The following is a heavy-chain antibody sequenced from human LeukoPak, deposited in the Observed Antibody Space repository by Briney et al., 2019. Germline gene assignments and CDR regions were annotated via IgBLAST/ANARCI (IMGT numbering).Heavy chain of an antibody. CDR1: GFTFSSYA. Sequence: PGGSLRLSCAASGFTFSSYAMSWVRQAPGKGLEWVSGISGRGDYTDYADSVKGRFTISRDNSRNTLYLQMNSLRAEDTAVYYCAKFVHLDYYDSSGYSDYWGQGTLVTVSS. CDR2: ISGRGDYT. J-gene: IGHJ4*02. V-gene: IGHV3-23*01. CDR3: AKFVHLDYYDSSGYSDY. D-gene: IGHD3-22*01.